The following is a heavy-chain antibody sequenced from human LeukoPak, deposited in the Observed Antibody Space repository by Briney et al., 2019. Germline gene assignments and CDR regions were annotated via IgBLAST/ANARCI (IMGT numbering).Heavy chain of an antibody. Sequence: SVKVSCKASGGTFSSYAISWVRQAPGQGLEWMGRIIPILGIANYAQKFQGRVTITADEPTSTAYMELSSLRSEDTAVYYCARDLFNYPPEDSGSYYGYWGQGTLVTVSS. CDR3: ARDLFNYPPEDSGSYYGY. V-gene: IGHV1-69*04. D-gene: IGHD1-26*01. CDR2: IIPILGIA. J-gene: IGHJ4*02. CDR1: GGTFSSYA.